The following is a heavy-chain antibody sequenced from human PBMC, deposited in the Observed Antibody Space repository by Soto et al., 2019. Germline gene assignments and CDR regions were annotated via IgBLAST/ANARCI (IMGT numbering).Heavy chain of an antibody. CDR1: GGSFSGYY. CDR3: ARGAVAGELDY. Sequence: NPSETLSLTCAVYGGSFSGYYWSWIRQPPGKGLEWIGEINHSGSTNYNPSLKSRVTISVDTSKNQFSLKLSSVTAADTAVYYCARGAVAGELDYWGQGTLVTVSS. CDR2: INHSGST. D-gene: IGHD6-19*01. J-gene: IGHJ4*02. V-gene: IGHV4-34*01.